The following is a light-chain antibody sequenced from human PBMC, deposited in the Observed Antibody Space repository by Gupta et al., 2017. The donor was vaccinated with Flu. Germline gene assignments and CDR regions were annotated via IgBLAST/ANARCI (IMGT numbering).Light chain of an antibody. CDR1: QGINNY. CDR3: QQRHSSPFT. Sequence: DIQLTQSPSFLSASVGDRVTITCRATQGINNYLAWYQEKPGKAPKLLIYAASTLQSGVPSRFNGSGSGAEFTLTISSLQPEDSATYSCQQRHSSPFTFGHGTKVEIK. J-gene: IGKJ3*01. CDR2: AAS. V-gene: IGKV1-9*01.